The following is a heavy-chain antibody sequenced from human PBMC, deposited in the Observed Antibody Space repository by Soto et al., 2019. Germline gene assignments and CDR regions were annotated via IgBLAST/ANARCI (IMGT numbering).Heavy chain of an antibody. CDR2: IIPIFGTA. J-gene: IGHJ5*02. CDR1: GCTFSSYA. CDR3: ARVWRGIGGWFDP. V-gene: IGHV1-69*13. Sequence: GASVKVSCKASGCTFSSYAISWVRQAPGQGLEWMGGIIPIFGTANYAQKFQGRVTITADESTSTAYMELSSLRSEDTAVYYCARVWRGIGGWFDPWGQGTLVTVSS. D-gene: IGHD1-26*01.